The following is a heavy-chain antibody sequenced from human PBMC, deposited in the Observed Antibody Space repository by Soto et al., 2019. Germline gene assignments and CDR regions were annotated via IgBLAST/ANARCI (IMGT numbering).Heavy chain of an antibody. CDR2: VYYTGST. CDR1: GGSISGSY. Sequence: SETLSLTCSVSGGSISGSYWSWIRQSPGKGLEWLGYVYYTGSTNYGPSLRSRVSISVDTSKNEFSLRLSSVTAADTAVYFCARSVAVPGAHIDYWGQGTQVTVSS. J-gene: IGHJ4*02. D-gene: IGHD6-19*01. V-gene: IGHV4-59*01. CDR3: ARSVAVPGAHIDY.